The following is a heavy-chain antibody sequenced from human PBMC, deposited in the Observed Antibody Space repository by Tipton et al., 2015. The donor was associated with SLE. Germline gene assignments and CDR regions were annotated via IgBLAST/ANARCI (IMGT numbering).Heavy chain of an antibody. CDR2: IYSGGST. CDR3: ATGYAPFCPGCWFFDL. CDR1: GFTVSNTY. J-gene: IGHJ2*01. Sequence: GSLRLSCTAPGFTVSNTYMTWVRQAPGKGLEWVSIIYSGGSTYDADSVKGRFTIFRHNSENTVYLQMNSLTTEDTAVYYCATGYAPFCPGCWFFDLWGRGTLVTVSS. V-gene: IGHV3-53*04. D-gene: IGHD2-8*01.